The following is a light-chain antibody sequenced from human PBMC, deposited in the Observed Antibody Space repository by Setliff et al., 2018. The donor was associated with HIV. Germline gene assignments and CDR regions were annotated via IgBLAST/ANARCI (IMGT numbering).Light chain of an antibody. CDR1: SSDVGDYNH. J-gene: IGLJ1*01. CDR2: EVI. Sequence: QSALTQPASVSGSPGQSITISCTGTSSDVGDYNHVSWYQQYPGKAPKLIIYEVINRPSGVPDRFSGSKSGYTASLTISGLQAEDEADYYCCSYAGSYKVFGTGTKVTVL. CDR3: CSYAGSYKV. V-gene: IGLV2-8*01.